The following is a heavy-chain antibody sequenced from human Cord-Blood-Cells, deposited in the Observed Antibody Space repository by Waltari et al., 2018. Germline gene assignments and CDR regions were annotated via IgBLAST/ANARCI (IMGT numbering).Heavy chain of an antibody. J-gene: IGHJ4*02. Sequence: QVQLQQWGAGLLKTSETLSLTCAVYGGSFSGYYWSWIRQPPGKGLEWIGEINHSGSTNYNPSLKSRVTISVDTSKNQFSLKLSSVTAADTAMYYCARGLSLVGGGDCYVDYWGQGTLVTVSS. V-gene: IGHV4-34*01. CDR2: INHSGST. CDR3: ARGLSLVGGGDCYVDY. CDR1: GGSFSGYY. D-gene: IGHD2-21*01.